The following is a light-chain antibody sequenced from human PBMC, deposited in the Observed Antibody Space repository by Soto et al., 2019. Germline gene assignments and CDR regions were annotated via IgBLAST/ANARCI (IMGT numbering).Light chain of an antibody. J-gene: IGLJ2*01. CDR2: EVN. CDR3: SSYTGSSPLVV. Sequence: QSVLTQPASVSGSLGQSITISCAGSSSDIGLYNYVSWYQQHPDKAPKLMIYEVNTRPSGVSNRLSGSKSGNTASLTISGLQAEDEADYYCSSYTGSSPLVVFGGGTTLTVL. CDR1: SSDIGLYNY. V-gene: IGLV2-14*01.